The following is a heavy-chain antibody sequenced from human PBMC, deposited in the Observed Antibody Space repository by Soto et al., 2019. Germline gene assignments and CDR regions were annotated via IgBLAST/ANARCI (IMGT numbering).Heavy chain of an antibody. CDR3: AASCVACGGFNYYGMDV. Sequence: SETLSLTCTVSGGSINNNYYYWGWVRQPPGKGLEWIASISRSGTTYYNPSLKSRVTISVDTSKNQFSLKLSSVTAADTAVYYCAASCVACGGFNYYGMDVWGQGTTVTVSS. D-gene: IGHD5-12*01. J-gene: IGHJ6*02. CDR2: ISRSGTT. V-gene: IGHV4-39*07. CDR1: GGSINNNYYY.